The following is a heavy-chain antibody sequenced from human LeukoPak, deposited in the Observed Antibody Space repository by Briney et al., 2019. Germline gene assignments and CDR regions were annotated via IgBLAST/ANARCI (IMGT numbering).Heavy chain of an antibody. J-gene: IGHJ3*02. CDR3: ARGGRYGDDAFDI. CDR1: GYTFTSYA. Sequence: ASVKVSCKASGYTFTSYAMHWVRQAPGQRLEWMGWSNAGNGNTKYSQEFQGRVTITRDTSASTAYMELSGLRSEDMAVYYCARGGRYGDDAFDIWGQGTMVTVSS. CDR2: SNAGNGNT. D-gene: IGHD4-17*01. V-gene: IGHV1-3*02.